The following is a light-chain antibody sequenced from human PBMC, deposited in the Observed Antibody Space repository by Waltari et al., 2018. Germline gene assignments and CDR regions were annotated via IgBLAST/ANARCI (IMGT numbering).Light chain of an antibody. CDR2: AAS. Sequence: AFQMTQSPSSLSASVGARVTITCRTNKGIGNDVGWYQQKPGKAPKLLIYAASSLQSGVPSRFSGSGSGTDFTLTISSLQPEDFATYYCLENYNYPWTFGQGTRVEIK. V-gene: IGKV1-6*01. J-gene: IGKJ1*01. CDR3: LENYNYPWT. CDR1: KGIGND.